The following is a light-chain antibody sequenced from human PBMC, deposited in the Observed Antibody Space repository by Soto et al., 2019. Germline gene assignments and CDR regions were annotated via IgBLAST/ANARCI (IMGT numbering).Light chain of an antibody. CDR3: QQYGSSPET. V-gene: IGKV3-20*01. J-gene: IGKJ1*01. CDR2: GAS. CDR1: QSITRKY. Sequence: EIVLTQSPGTLYLSPGERVTLSCRASQSITRKYFAWYQQKPGQAPRLLIHGASTRATGIPDRFSGSGSGTDFTLTISRLEPEDFAVYYCQQYGSSPETFGQGTKVDIK.